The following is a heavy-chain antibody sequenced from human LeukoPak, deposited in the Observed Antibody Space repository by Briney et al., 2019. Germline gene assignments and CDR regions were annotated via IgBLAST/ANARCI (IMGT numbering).Heavy chain of an antibody. CDR3: ARLSLVGVYYYYGMDV. Sequence: PSETLSLTCSVSGGSISCSNYYWGWIRQPPGKVLAWIGTGYYSGRSYYNPSLKSRVTISVDTSKNQFSLKLRSVTAADTAVYYCARLSLVGVYYYYGMDVWGQGTTVTVSS. J-gene: IGHJ6*02. V-gene: IGHV4-39*01. CDR2: GYYSGRS. CDR1: GGSISCSNYY. D-gene: IGHD2-15*01.